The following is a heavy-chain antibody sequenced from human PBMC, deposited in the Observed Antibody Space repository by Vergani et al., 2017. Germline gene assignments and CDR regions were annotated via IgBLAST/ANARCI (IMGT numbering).Heavy chain of an antibody. CDR3: ARTYSSWNYAEYFQH. CDR1: GYSFTSYW. J-gene: IGHJ1*01. Sequence: EVQLVQSGAEVKKPGESLKISCKGSGYSFTSYWIGWVRQMPGKGLEWMGIIYPGDSDTRYSPSFQGQGTISADKSISTAYLQWSSLKASDTAMYYCARTYSSWNYAEYFQHWGQGTLVTVSS. CDR2: IYPGDSDT. D-gene: IGHD1-7*01. V-gene: IGHV5-51*03.